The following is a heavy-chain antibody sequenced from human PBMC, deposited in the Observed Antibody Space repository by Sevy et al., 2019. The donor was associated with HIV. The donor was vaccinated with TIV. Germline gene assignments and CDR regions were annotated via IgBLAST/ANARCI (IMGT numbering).Heavy chain of an antibody. J-gene: IGHJ6*02. D-gene: IGHD2-21*02. CDR2: IFHSGSP. Sequence: SETLSLTCTVTGGAITTGAYSWSWIRQRPGKGLEWIGYIFHSGSPYFNPTLKSRASMSVDTSKTQFSLTLTSVTAADTAVYYCARHGTVNTYYGMDVWGQGTTVTDSS. CDR3: ARHGTVNTYYGMDV. CDR1: GGAITTGAYS. V-gene: IGHV4-31*03.